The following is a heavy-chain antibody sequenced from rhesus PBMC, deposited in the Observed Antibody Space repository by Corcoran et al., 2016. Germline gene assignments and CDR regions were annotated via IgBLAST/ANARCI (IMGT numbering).Heavy chain of an antibody. CDR1: GGSISGGYG. CDR3: ARESGLLGNFDY. D-gene: IGHD3-34*01. CDR2: IYSRRGNT. Sequence: QVQLQESGPGLLKPSETLSLTCAVSGGSISGGYGCGWIRQPPGKGLEWMGWIYSRRGNTDYNPSLKSRATISTDTSKNQFSLKLSSVTAADTAVYYCARESGLLGNFDYWGQGVLVTVSS. J-gene: IGHJ4*01. V-gene: IGHV4S7*01.